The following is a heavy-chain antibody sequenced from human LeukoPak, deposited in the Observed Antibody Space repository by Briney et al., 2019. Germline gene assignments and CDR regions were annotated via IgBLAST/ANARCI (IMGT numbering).Heavy chain of an antibody. V-gene: IGHV4-39*01. J-gene: IGHJ6*02. CDR1: GGSISSSSYY. CDR3: ARPGIAAAGPIDYYGMDV. Sequence: SETLSLTCTVSGGSISSSSYYWGWIRQPPGKGLEWIGSIYYSGSTYYNPSLKSRVTISVDMSKNQFSLKLSSVTAADTAVYYCARPGIAAAGPIDYYGMDVWGQGTTVTVSS. CDR2: IYYSGST. D-gene: IGHD6-13*01.